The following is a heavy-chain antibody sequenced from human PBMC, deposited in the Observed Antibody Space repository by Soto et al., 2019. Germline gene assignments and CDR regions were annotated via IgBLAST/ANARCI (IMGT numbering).Heavy chain of an antibody. CDR1: GYSFTSNA. CDR2: INAGNGNT. D-gene: IGHD2-2*01. CDR3: ARVYCSSTSCYYYYGMDV. Sequence: GASVKVSCKASGYSFTSNAMHWVRQAPGQRLEWMGWINAGNGNTKYSQKFQGRVTITRDTSASTAYMELSSLRSEDTAVYYCARVYCSSTSCYYYYGMDVWGQGTTVTVSS. J-gene: IGHJ6*02. V-gene: IGHV1-3*01.